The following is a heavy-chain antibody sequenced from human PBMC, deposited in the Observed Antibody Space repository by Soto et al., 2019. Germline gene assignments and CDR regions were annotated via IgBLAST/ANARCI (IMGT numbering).Heavy chain of an antibody. J-gene: IGHJ4*02. CDR1: GVTFSSYA. CDR2: ISGSGGST. CDR3: AKDLGYSYGYGHVDY. V-gene: IGHV3-23*01. Sequence: GESLRLSCAASGVTFSSYAMSWVRQAPGKGLEWVSAISGSGGSTYYADSVKGRFTISRDNSKNTLYLQMNSLRAEDTAVYYCAKDLGYSYGYGHVDYWGQGTLVTVSP. D-gene: IGHD5-18*01.